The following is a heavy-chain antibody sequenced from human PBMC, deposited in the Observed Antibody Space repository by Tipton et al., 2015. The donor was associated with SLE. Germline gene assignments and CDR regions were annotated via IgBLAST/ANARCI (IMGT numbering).Heavy chain of an antibody. J-gene: IGHJ4*02. V-gene: IGHV4-61*09. CDR3: AREYCSGGSCPGIDY. CDR2: IYTSGST. D-gene: IGHD2-15*01. Sequence: TLSLTCTVSGGSISSSSYYWSWIRQPAGKGLEWIGYIYTSGSTNYNPSLKSRVTISVDTSKNQFSLKLSSVTAADTAVYYCAREYCSGGSCPGIDYWGQGTLVTVSS. CDR1: GGSISSSSYY.